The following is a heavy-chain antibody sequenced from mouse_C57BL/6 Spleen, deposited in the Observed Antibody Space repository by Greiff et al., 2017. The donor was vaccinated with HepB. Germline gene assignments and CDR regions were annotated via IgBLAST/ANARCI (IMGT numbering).Heavy chain of an antibody. CDR1: GYTFTDYN. CDR3: ADLLPRYFDV. V-gene: IGHV1-22*01. J-gene: IGHJ1*03. CDR2: INPNNGGT. D-gene: IGHD2-1*01. Sequence: EVQLQQSGPELVKPGASVKMSCKASGYTFTDYNMHWVKQSHGKSLEWIGYINPNNGGTSYNQKFKGKATLTVNKSSSTAYMELRSLTWEDSAVYYCADLLPRYFDVWGTGTTVTVSS.